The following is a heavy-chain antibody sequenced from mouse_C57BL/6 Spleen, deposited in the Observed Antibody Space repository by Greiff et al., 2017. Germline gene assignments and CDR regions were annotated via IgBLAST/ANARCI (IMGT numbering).Heavy chain of an antibody. J-gene: IGHJ4*01. Sequence: VQLQQPGAELVMPGASVKLSCKASGYTFTSYWMHWVTQRPGQGLEWIGEIDPSDSSTTYTQKFKGKSTLTVDKYSSTAYMQLSSLTSEDYAVYYCARSPYGKGAMDYWGQGTSVTVSS. V-gene: IGHV1-69*01. CDR2: IDPSDSST. CDR1: GYTFTSYW. CDR3: ARSPYGKGAMDY. D-gene: IGHD2-1*01.